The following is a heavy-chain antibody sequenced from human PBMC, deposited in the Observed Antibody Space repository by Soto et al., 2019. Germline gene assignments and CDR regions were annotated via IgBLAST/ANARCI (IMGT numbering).Heavy chain of an antibody. J-gene: IGHJ4*02. V-gene: IGHV3-48*03. CDR2: ISGGDSWT. Sequence: GGSLRLSCAASGFSFSSWEMNWVRQAPGKGLEWLSYISGGDSWTQYAASVRGRFTISRDNAKHLLYLQMSSLTVEDTAVYYCVGDQAGKATYRLDYWGRGPLVTVSS. CDR1: GFSFSSWE. D-gene: IGHD5-12*01. CDR3: VGDQAGKATYRLDY.